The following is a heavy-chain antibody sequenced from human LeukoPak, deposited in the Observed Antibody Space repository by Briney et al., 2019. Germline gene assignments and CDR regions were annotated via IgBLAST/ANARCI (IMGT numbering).Heavy chain of an antibody. CDR3: ARDGRGPDY. V-gene: IGHV3-21*01. Sequence: GGSLRLSCAASGLTFTGFTMNWVRQAPGKGLEWVSSISTSSNSIYYADSVKGRFTISRDNAKNSLFLQMNSLRVEDTAVYYCARDGRGPDYWGQGTLVTVSS. D-gene: IGHD3/OR15-3a*01. CDR2: ISTSSNSI. CDR1: GLTFTGFT. J-gene: IGHJ4*02.